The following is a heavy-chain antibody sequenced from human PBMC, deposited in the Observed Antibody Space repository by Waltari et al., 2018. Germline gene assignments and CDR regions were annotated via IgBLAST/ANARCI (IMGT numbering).Heavy chain of an antibody. CDR1: GFAFSNDG. CDR3: ARGGATSQY. Sequence: VQLVEFGGDLAQPGTSLRLICEASGFAFSNDGVSWVRQAPGKGLEWVAAVRDSSGEAFYADSVKGRFTISRDMSTNTVLLQMSRLRVDDTAVYYCARGGATSQYWGQGTLVTVSS. V-gene: IGHV3-23*04. D-gene: IGHD1-26*01. CDR2: VRDSSGEA. J-gene: IGHJ4*02.